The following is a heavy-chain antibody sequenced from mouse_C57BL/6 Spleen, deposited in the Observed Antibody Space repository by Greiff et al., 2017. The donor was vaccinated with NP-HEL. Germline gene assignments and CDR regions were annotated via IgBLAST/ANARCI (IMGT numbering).Heavy chain of an antibody. CDR3: TRRRELGEGFAY. V-gene: IGHV1-15*01. D-gene: IGHD4-1*01. Sequence: QVQLQQSGAELVRPGASVTLSCKASGYTFTDYEMHWVKPTPVHGLEWIGAIDPETGGTAYNQKFKGKAILTADKSSSTAYMELRSLTSEDSAVYYCTRRRELGEGFAYWGQGTLVTVSA. CDR2: IDPETGGT. J-gene: IGHJ3*01. CDR1: GYTFTDYE.